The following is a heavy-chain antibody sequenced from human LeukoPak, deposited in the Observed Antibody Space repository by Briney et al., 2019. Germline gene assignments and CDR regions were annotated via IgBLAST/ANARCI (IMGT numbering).Heavy chain of an antibody. CDR3: ARSGFHYGSGYMDV. D-gene: IGHD3-10*01. V-gene: IGHV4-39*02. CDR1: GGSISSSSYY. J-gene: IGHJ6*03. Sequence: PSETLSLTCTVSGGSISSSSYYWGWIRQPPGKGLEWIGSIYYSGSTYYNPSLKSRLTISADTSKNHFSLKLSSVTAADTAVYYCARSGFHYGSGYMDVWGKGTTVTISS. CDR2: IYYSGST.